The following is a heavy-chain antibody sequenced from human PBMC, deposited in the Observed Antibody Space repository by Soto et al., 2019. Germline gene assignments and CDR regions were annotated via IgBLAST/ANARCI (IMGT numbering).Heavy chain of an antibody. CDR3: ARHSLDGSGWCIDH. J-gene: IGHJ4*02. D-gene: IGHD6-19*01. CDR2: ISSSGNYI. V-gene: IGHV3-21*01. CDR1: GFTFSTYS. Sequence: EVQLVESGGGLVKPGGSLRLSCAASGFTFSTYSMNWVRQAPGKGPEWVSSISSSGNYIYYSDSVKGRFSISRDYAKSSVSLQMNSLRAEDTAVYYCARHSLDGSGWCIDHWGQGTLVTVSS.